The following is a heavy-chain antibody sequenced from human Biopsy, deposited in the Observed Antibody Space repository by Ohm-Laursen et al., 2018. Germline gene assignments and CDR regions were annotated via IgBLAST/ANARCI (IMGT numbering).Heavy chain of an antibody. CDR2: IWYDGSNE. J-gene: IGHJ6*02. Sequence: SLRLSCAAPGFTFSVYAMHWVRQAPGKGLEWVSIIWYDGSNEYYADFVKGRFTISRDNSKNTVFLQMSSLRAEDTGVYYCARDPIVGSKADGMDVWGQGTTVTVSS. D-gene: IGHD1-26*01. CDR3: ARDPIVGSKADGMDV. CDR1: GFTFSVYA. V-gene: IGHV3-33*01.